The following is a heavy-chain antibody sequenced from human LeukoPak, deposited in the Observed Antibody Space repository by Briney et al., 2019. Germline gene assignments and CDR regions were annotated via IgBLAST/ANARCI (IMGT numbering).Heavy chain of an antibody. V-gene: IGHV4-38-2*01. D-gene: IGHD4-17*01. Sequence: PSETLSLTCAVSGYSISSGYYWGWIRQPPGKGLEWIGSIYHSGSTYFNPSLKSRVTISVDTSKNQFSLKLSSVTAADPAVYYWASHAYCDDYVGPWGQGTLVTVSS. CDR3: ASHAYCDDYVGP. CDR2: IYHSGST. J-gene: IGHJ5*02. CDR1: GYSISSGYY.